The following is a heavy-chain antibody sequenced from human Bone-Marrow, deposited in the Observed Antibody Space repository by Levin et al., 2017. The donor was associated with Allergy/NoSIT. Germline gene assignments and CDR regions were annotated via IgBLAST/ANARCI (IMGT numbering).Heavy chain of an antibody. D-gene: IGHD1-26*01. J-gene: IGHJ6*02. CDR3: VRGAEFYGMDV. CDR1: GFTFRAYG. Sequence: LSLTCAASGFTFRAYGMHWVRQVPGKGLEWVSGIERTDDTYYLGSVKGRFTISRDNGKNSCYLQMNSLRAGDTAVYYCVRGAEFYGMDVWGQGTTVIVSS. V-gene: IGHV3-13*01. CDR2: IERTDDT.